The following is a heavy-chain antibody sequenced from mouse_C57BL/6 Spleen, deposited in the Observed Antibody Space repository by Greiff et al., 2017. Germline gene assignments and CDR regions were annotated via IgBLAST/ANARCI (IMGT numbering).Heavy chain of an antibody. V-gene: IGHV1-39*01. J-gene: IGHJ1*03. CDR2: INPNYGTT. CDR1: GYSFTDYN. Sequence: EVQLQQSGPELVKPGASVKISCKASGYSFTDYNMNWVKQSNGKSLEWIGVINPNYGTTSDNQKFKGKATLTVDQSSSTAYMQLNRLTSEDSAVYYCARSAGGASYWYVDVWGTGTTVTVSS. CDR3: ARSAGGASYWYVDV.